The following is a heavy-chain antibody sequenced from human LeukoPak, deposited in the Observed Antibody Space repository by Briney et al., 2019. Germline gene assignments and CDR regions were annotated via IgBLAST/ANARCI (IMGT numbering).Heavy chain of an antibody. CDR3: ARQKWELTERSAFDI. Sequence: SETLSLTCTVSGGSISSGDYYWSWIRQPPGKGLEWIGYIYYSGSTYYNPSLKSRVTISVDTSKNQFSLKLSSVTAADTAVYYCARQKWELTERSAFDIWGQGTMVTVSS. V-gene: IGHV4-30-4*08. CDR2: IYYSGST. CDR1: GGSISSGDYY. J-gene: IGHJ3*02. D-gene: IGHD1-26*01.